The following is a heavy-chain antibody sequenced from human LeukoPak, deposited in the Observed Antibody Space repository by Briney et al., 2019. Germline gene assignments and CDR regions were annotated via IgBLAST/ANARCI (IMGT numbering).Heavy chain of an antibody. Sequence: GGSLRLSCAASGLTFSSYGMHWVRQAPGKGLEWVAFIRYDGNNKYYADSVKGRFTISRDNSKNTLYLQMSSLRAEDTAVYYCAKDRSYDLDYWGQGTLVTVSS. CDR3: AKDRSYDLDY. CDR1: GLTFSSYG. J-gene: IGHJ4*02. D-gene: IGHD5-12*01. CDR2: IRYDGNNK. V-gene: IGHV3-30*02.